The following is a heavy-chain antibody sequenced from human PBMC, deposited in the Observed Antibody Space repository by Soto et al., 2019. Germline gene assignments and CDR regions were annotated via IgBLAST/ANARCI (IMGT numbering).Heavy chain of an antibody. V-gene: IGHV4-4*07. J-gene: IGHJ4*02. CDR3: ARGYYDSSGYYYLDY. CDR1: GGSISSYY. Sequence: PSETLSLTCTVSGGSISSYYWSWIRQPAGKGLEWIGRIYTSGSTNYNPSLKSRVTMSVDTSKNQFSLKLSSVTAADTAAYYCARGYYDSSGYYYLDYWGQGTLVTVSS. D-gene: IGHD3-22*01. CDR2: IYTSGST.